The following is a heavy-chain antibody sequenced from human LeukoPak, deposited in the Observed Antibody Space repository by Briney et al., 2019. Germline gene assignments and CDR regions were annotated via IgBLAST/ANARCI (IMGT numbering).Heavy chain of an antibody. CDR3: AKDFSVGSSGWYGAFDI. V-gene: IGHV3-23*01. CDR2: ISGSGGVT. J-gene: IGHJ3*02. CDR1: GFTFSSYA. D-gene: IGHD6-19*01. Sequence: GRSLRLSCAASGFTFSSYAMIWVRQAPGKGLEWVSGISGSGGVTHYADSVKGRFTISRDNSKNTLYLQMNSLRAEDTALYYCAKDFSVGSSGWYGAFDIWGQGTMVTVSS.